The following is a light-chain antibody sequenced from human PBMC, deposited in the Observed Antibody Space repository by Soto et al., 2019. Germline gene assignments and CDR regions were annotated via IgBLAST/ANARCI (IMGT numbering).Light chain of an antibody. Sequence: EIVMTQSPATLSVSPGESATLSGRASQSVSNNLTWYQQKPGQPPRLLIYGASTRATGVPGRFSGSGSGTEFTLTISSLQSEDFAVYYCQQYNDWWTFGQGTKVDIK. V-gene: IGKV3-15*01. CDR3: QQYNDWWT. J-gene: IGKJ1*01. CDR2: GAS. CDR1: QSVSNN.